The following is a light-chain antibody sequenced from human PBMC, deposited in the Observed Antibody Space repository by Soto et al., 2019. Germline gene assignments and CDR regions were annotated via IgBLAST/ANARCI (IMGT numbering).Light chain of an antibody. CDR1: QNINNN. Sequence: EIVMTQSPATLSVSPRERATLSCRASQNINNNLAWYQQKPGQVPRLLIYHASTGATGIPARFSGSGSGTELTLTISIVQSEDFAVYYCQQYNDWPLTFGGGTKVEIK. V-gene: IGKV3-15*01. CDR2: HAS. J-gene: IGKJ4*01. CDR3: QQYNDWPLT.